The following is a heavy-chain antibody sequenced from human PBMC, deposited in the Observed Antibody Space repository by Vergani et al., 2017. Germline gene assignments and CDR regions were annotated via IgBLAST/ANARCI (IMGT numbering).Heavy chain of an antibody. CDR3: ARGVVAVAGTFDY. Sequence: QVQLVQSGAEVKKPGSSVKVSCKASGGTFSSYAISWVRQAPGQGLEWMGRIIPILGIANYAQQFQGRVPITADKSTSTAYIELSSLRSEDTAVYYCARGVVAVAGTFDYWGQGTLVTVSS. CDR1: GGTFSSYA. CDR2: IIPILGIA. J-gene: IGHJ4*02. V-gene: IGHV1-69*04. D-gene: IGHD6-19*01.